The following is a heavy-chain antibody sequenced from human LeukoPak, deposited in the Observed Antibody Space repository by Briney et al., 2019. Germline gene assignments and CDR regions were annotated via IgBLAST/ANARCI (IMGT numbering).Heavy chain of an antibody. D-gene: IGHD3-3*01. CDR2: INAGNGNT. CDR3: AREYYYYDFWSGYYIHWSDP. J-gene: IGHJ5*02. Sequence: ASVKVSCKASGYTFTSYAMHWVRQAPGQRLEWMGWINAGNGNTKYSQKFQGRVTITRDTSASTAYMELSSLRSEDTAVYYCAREYYYYDFWSGYYIHWSDPWGQGTLVTVSS. V-gene: IGHV1-3*01. CDR1: GYTFTSYA.